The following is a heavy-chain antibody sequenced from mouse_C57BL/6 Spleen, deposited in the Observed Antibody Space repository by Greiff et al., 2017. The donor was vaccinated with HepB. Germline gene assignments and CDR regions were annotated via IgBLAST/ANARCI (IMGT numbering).Heavy chain of an antibody. CDR2: IDPSDSET. J-gene: IGHJ3*01. CDR3: ARKTGTGEFAY. CDR1: GYTFTSYW. V-gene: IGHV1-52*01. D-gene: IGHD4-1*01. Sequence: VQLQQSGAELVRPGSSVKLSCKASGYTFTSYWMHWVKQRPIQGLEWIGNIDPSDSETHYNQKFKDKATLTVDKSSSTAYMQLSSLTSEDSAVYYSARKTGTGEFAYWGQGTLVTVSA.